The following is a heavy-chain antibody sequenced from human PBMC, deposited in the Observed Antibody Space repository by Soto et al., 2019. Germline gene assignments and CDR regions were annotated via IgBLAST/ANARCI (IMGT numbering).Heavy chain of an antibody. CDR1: GFTFSSYG. CDR3: AKNPIIRSGWTYYLDY. J-gene: IGHJ4*02. CDR2: ISYDGSNK. D-gene: IGHD6-19*01. V-gene: IGHV3-30*18. Sequence: PGGSLRLSCAASGFTFSSYGMHWVRQAPGKGLEWVAVISYDGSNKYYADSVKGRFTISRDNSKNTLYLQMNSLRAEDTAVYYCAKNPIIRSGWTYYLDYWGQVTLVTVSS.